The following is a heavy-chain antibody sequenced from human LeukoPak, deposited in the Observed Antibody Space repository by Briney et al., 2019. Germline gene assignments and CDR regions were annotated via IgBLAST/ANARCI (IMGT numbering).Heavy chain of an antibody. CDR1: GYTFTGYY. Sequence: ASVKVSCKASGYTFTGYYMHWVRQAPGQGLERMGWINPNSGGTNYAQKFQGRVTMTRDTSISTAYMELSRLRSDDTAVYYCARVGSSRGLGAFDIWGQGTMVTVSS. D-gene: IGHD1-26*01. V-gene: IGHV1-2*02. CDR3: ARVGSSRGLGAFDI. J-gene: IGHJ3*02. CDR2: INPNSGGT.